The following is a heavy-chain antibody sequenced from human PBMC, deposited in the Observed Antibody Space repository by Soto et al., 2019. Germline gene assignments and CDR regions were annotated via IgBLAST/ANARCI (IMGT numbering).Heavy chain of an antibody. J-gene: IGHJ4*02. V-gene: IGHV3-15*07. CDR2: IKSKTEGGTK. D-gene: IGHD2-15*01. CDR1: GFPFRNGW. CDR3: TTDLGYCSGGSCRDY. Sequence: EVQLVESGGGLVKPGGSRRLSWGASGFPFRNGWMKWVRQAPGKGLEWVGRIKSKTEGGTKDYAAPVKGRFTISRDDSKNTLYLQMNSLKTEDTAVYYCTTDLGYCSGGSCRDYWGQGTLVTVSS.